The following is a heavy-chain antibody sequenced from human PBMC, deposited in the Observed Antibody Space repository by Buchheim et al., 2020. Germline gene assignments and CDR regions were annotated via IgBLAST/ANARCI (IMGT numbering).Heavy chain of an antibody. V-gene: IGHV1-2*04. Sequence: QVQLVQSGAEVKKPGASVKVSCKASGYTFTGYYMHWVRQAPGQGLEWMGWINPNSGGTNYAQKFQGLVTMTRDTSISTAHLELSRLRSDDTAVYYCARGRPYYYGSGSYYNDYYFDYWGQGTL. D-gene: IGHD3-10*01. CDR1: GYTFTGYY. CDR2: INPNSGGT. CDR3: ARGRPYYYGSGSYYNDYYFDY. J-gene: IGHJ4*02.